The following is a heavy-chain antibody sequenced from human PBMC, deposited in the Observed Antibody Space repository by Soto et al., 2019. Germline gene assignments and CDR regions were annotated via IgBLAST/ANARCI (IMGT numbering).Heavy chain of an antibody. V-gene: IGHV3-23*01. Sequence: EVQLLESGGGLVQPGGSLRLSCAASGFTFSSYAMRWVRQAPGKGLEWVSAISGSGDSTYYADSVKGRFTISRDNSKNTLYLKLNSLRAEDTGVYYSASRGSGGYDDCWGQGTVVTVSS. J-gene: IGHJ4*02. CDR1: GFTFSSYA. D-gene: IGHD1-26*01. CDR3: ASRGSGGYDDC. CDR2: ISGSGDST.